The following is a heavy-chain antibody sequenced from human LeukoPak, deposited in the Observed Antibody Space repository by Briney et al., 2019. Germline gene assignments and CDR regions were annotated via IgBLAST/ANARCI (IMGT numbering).Heavy chain of an antibody. CDR3: AKDPEAGTSVGGMDV. D-gene: IGHD6-19*01. V-gene: IGHV3-23*01. J-gene: IGHJ6*02. Sequence: GGSLRLSCAASGFTFSSYAMSWVRQAPGKGLEWVSAISGSGGSTYYADSVKGRFTISRDNSKNTLYLQMNSLRAEDTAVYYCAKDPEAGTSVGGMDVWGQGTTVTVSS. CDR2: ISGSGGST. CDR1: GFTFSSYA.